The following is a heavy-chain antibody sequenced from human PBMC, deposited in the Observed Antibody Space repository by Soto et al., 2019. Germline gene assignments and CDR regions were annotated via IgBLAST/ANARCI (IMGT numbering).Heavy chain of an antibody. CDR3: ARKGAAPPFDTSYYYYMDV. Sequence: GGSLRLSCAASGFTFSSYWMSWVRQAPGKGLEWVANIKQDGSEKYYVDSVKGRFTISRDNAKNSLYLQMNSLRAEDTAVYYCARKGAAPPFDTSYYYYMDVWGKGTTVTVSS. J-gene: IGHJ6*03. CDR1: GFTFSSYW. CDR2: IKQDGSEK. D-gene: IGHD6-6*01. V-gene: IGHV3-7*01.